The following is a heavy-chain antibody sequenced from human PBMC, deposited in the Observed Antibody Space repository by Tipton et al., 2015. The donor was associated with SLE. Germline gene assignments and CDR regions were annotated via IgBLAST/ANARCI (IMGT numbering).Heavy chain of an antibody. J-gene: IGHJ4*02. CDR1: GFTFSNYW. CDR3: ATTRNVALPAYD. D-gene: IGHD2-2*01. V-gene: IGHV3-7*01. CDR2: IKRDVSEK. Sequence: SLRLSCVASGFTFSNYWMSWVRQAPGKGLEWVANIKRDVSEKYYVDSVKGRFTISRDNTQNSVFLHMNNLGAEDTAVYYCATTRNVALPAYDWGQGALVSVSS.